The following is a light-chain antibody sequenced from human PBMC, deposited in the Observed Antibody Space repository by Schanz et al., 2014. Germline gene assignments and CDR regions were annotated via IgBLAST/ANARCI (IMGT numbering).Light chain of an antibody. Sequence: QSALTQPPSASGTPGQRVTISCSGSSSNIGDNSVNWYQDLPGTAPKLLIYNNNQRPSGVPDRFSGSKSGTSGSLAISGLQSEDEADYYCSSYTSSSTLIFGGGTKLTVL. J-gene: IGLJ2*01. CDR1: SSNIGDNS. CDR3: SSYTSSSTLI. CDR2: NNN. V-gene: IGLV1-44*01.